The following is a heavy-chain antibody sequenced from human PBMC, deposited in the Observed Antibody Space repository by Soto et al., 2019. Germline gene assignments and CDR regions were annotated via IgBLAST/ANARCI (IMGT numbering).Heavy chain of an antibody. J-gene: IGHJ5*02. CDR3: PRLISGDYSDWIDP. Sequence: QVQLVQSGAEVKQPGASVKVSCKASGYSFTRYDIIWARQSPGQELEWMGWISGENGKTNYAEKNQGRVTMTTDTSTNTGYMELRNLRSDDTAVYYCPRLISGDYSDWIDPWGQGTLVTVSS. CDR1: GYSFTRYD. V-gene: IGHV1-18*04. CDR2: ISGENGKT. D-gene: IGHD1-26*01.